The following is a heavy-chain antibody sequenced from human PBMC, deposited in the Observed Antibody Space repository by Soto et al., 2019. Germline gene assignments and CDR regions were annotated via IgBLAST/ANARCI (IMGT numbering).Heavy chain of an antibody. CDR2: ISDSGGST. J-gene: IGHJ5*02. CDR1: GFTFSSYA. V-gene: IGHV3-23*01. D-gene: IGHD6-19*01. Sequence: EVQLLESGGGLVQPGGSLRLSCAASGFTFSSYAMSWVRQAPGKGLEWVSGISDSGGSTYYADSVKGRFTISRDNSKNTLYLQMNSLRAEDTAVYYCGKEVYRSAWKTARCWFDPWGQGTLVTVS. CDR3: GKEVYRSAWKTARCWFDP.